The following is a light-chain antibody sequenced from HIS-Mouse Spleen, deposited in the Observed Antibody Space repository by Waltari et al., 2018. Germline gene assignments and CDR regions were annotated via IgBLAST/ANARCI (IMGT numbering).Light chain of an antibody. J-gene: IGLJ2*01. Sequence: QSALTQPASVSGSPGQSITISCTGTSSDVGGYNYVSWYQQPPGKAPKLMIYEVSNRPSGVSNRLSGSKSGNTASLTISGLQAEDEADYYCSSYTSSSTLGVFGGGTKLTVL. CDR3: SSYTSSSTLGV. V-gene: IGLV2-14*01. CDR1: SSDVGGYNY. CDR2: EVS.